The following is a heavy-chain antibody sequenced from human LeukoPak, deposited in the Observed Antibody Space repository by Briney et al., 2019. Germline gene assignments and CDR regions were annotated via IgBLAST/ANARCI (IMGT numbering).Heavy chain of an antibody. D-gene: IGHD2-2*01. V-gene: IGHV3-48*01. Sequence: GGSLRLSCAASGFTLSSYSMNWVRQAPGKGLERVSYISSSSSTIYYADSVKGRFTISRDNAKNSLYLQMNSLRAEDTAVYYCARAEGIVVVPAASAFDIWGQGTMVTVSS. J-gene: IGHJ3*02. CDR1: GFTLSSYS. CDR3: ARAEGIVVVPAASAFDI. CDR2: ISSSSSTI.